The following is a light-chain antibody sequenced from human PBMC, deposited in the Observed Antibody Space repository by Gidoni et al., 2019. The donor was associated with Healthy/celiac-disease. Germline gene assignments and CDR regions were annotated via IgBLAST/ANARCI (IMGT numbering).Light chain of an antibody. CDR2: WAS. Sequence: DIVMTQSPDSLAVSLGERATINCKSSQSVLYSSNNKNYLAWYQQKPGQPPKLLIYWASTRESGVPDRFSGSGSGTDFTLTISSLQAEDVAVYYCQQYYSTVFTFGPGTKVDSK. V-gene: IGKV4-1*01. CDR3: QQYYSTVFT. CDR1: QSVLYSSNNKNY. J-gene: IGKJ3*01.